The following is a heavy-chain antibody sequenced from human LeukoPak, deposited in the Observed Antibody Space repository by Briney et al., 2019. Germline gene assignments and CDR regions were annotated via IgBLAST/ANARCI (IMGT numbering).Heavy chain of an antibody. V-gene: IGHV3-53*04. CDR2: IYRGGTT. D-gene: IGHD5-18*01. CDR3: ARGGYTYGSNYYYGMDV. CDR1: GFTLSSNY. Sequence: GGSLRLSCAASGFTLSSNYMTWVRQAPGKGLEWVSLIYRGGTTYYADSVKGRFTISRHNSMNTLYLQMNSLRAEDTAVYYCARGGYTYGSNYYYGMDVWGQGTTVSVSS. J-gene: IGHJ6*02.